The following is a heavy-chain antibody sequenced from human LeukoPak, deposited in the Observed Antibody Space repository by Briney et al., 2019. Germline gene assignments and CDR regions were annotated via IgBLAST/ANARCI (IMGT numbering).Heavy chain of an antibody. Sequence: GASVKVSCKASGYTFSSYAISWVRQAPGQGLEWMGGIIPIFGTANYAQKFQGRVTITADKSTSTAYMELSSLRSEDTAVYYCASIMITFGGVIREENRFDYWGQGTLVTVSS. CDR3: ASIMITFGGVIREENRFDY. V-gene: IGHV1-69*06. D-gene: IGHD3-16*01. J-gene: IGHJ4*02. CDR2: IIPIFGTA. CDR1: GYTFSSYA.